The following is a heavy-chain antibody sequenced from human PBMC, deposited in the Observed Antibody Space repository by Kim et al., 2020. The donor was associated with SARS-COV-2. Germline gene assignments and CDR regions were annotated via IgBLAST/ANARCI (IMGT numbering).Heavy chain of an antibody. D-gene: IGHD2-15*01. CDR2: ISSTGGVT. CDR3: AKGGWQSTGTYLYGLDV. Sequence: GGSLRLSCAASGFTFSDYAISWVRQGPGKGLEWVAGISSTGGVTYYGDAMRGRFGVSRDNSGNTVFLQMNSLTVADTAAYFCAKGGWQSTGTYLYGLDV. CDR1: GFTFSDYA. J-gene: IGHJ6*01. V-gene: IGHV3-23*01.